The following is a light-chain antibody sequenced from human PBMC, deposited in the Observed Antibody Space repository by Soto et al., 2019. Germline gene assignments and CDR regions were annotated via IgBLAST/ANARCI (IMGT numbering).Light chain of an antibody. V-gene: IGKV3-11*01. CDR1: QSVSSC. Sequence: IVLTQSPATLSLSPWESATLSCRASQSVSSCLAWYQQKPGQAPRLLIYDASNRATGIPARFSGSGSGTDFTLTISSLEPEDFAVYYCQQRSNWPWTFGQGTKVDIK. CDR2: DAS. J-gene: IGKJ1*01. CDR3: QQRSNWPWT.